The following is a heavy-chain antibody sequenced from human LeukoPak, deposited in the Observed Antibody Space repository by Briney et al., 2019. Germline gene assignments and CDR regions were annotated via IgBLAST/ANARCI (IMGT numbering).Heavy chain of an antibody. V-gene: IGHV3-23*01. CDR2: IIESGEST. CDR3: AKGSAQYYFDS. D-gene: IGHD3-10*01. CDR1: GFTFNKYA. Sequence: PGGSLRLSCAASGFTFNKYAMYWVRQAPGKGLEWVSAIIESGESTYYTDSVKGRFTISRDNSKNTLYLQMSSLRAEDTAFYYCAKGSAQYYFDSWGQGTLVSVSS. J-gene: IGHJ4*02.